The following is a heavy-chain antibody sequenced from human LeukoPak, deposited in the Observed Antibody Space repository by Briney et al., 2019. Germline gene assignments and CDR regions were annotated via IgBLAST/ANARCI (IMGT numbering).Heavy chain of an antibody. J-gene: IGHJ4*02. D-gene: IGHD1-26*01. V-gene: IGHV1-69*04. CDR2: IIPIFGIA. Sequence: GASVKVSCKASGGTFSSYAISRVRQAPGQGLEWMGRIIPIFGIANYAQKFQGRVTITADKSTSTAYMELSSLRSEDTAVYYCASLGGSPTGGYYFDYWGQGTLVTVSS. CDR1: GGTFSSYA. CDR3: ASLGGSPTGGYYFDY.